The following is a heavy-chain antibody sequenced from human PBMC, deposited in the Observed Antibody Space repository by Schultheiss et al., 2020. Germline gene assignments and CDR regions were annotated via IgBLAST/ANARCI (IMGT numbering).Heavy chain of an antibody. D-gene: IGHD4-17*01. Sequence: SVKVSCKASGYTFTSYGISWVRQAPGQGLEWMGGIIPIFGTANYAQKFQGRVTITADESTSTAYMELSSLRSEDTAVYYCAEEPDYGDYEFVYWGQGTLVTVSS. J-gene: IGHJ4*02. CDR1: GYTFTSYG. V-gene: IGHV1-69*13. CDR2: IIPIFGTA. CDR3: AEEPDYGDYEFVY.